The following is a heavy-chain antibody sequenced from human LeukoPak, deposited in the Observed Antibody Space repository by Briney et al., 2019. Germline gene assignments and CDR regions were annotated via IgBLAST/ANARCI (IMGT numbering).Heavy chain of an antibody. D-gene: IGHD6-19*01. Sequence: GGSLRLSCAASGFTFSIYAMSWVRQAPGKGLEWVSSMSGNGGTTYYADSVKGRFTISRDNSNNTLYVQMNSLRVEDTAVYYCAKASSGSGSYGMDVWGQGTTVTVSS. J-gene: IGHJ6*02. CDR1: GFTFSIYA. CDR3: AKASSGSGSYGMDV. V-gene: IGHV3-23*01. CDR2: MSGNGGTT.